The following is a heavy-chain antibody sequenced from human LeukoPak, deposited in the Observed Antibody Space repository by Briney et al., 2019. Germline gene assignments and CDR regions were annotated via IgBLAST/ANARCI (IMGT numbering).Heavy chain of an antibody. CDR1: GFTFSSYA. CDR2: ISDSGGST. V-gene: IGHV3-23*01. J-gene: IGHJ4*02. CDR3: ARYFDSSGYRPFDW. D-gene: IGHD3-22*01. Sequence: GGSLRLSCAASGFTFSSYAMSWVRQAPGEGLQCVSTISDSGGSTYYAASVKGRFTISRDNSKNTLYLQMDSLRAEDTAIYYCARYFDSSGYRPFDWRGQGTLVTVSS.